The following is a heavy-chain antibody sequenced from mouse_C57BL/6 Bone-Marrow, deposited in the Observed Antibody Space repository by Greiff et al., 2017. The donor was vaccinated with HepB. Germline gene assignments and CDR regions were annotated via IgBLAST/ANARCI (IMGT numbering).Heavy chain of an antibody. CDR3: ARRDSNDTWFAY. V-gene: IGHV1-55*01. Sequence: VQLQQPGAELVKPGASVKMSCKASGYTFTSYWITWVKQRPGQGLEWIGDIYPGSGSTNYNEKFKSKATLTVDTSSSTAYMQLSSLTSEDSAVYYCARRDSNDTWFAYWGQGTLVTVAA. CDR2: IYPGSGST. J-gene: IGHJ3*01. CDR1: GYTFTSYW. D-gene: IGHD2-12*01.